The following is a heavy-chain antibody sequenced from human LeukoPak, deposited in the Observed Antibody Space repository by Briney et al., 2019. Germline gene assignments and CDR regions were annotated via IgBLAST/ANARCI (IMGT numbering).Heavy chain of an antibody. J-gene: IGHJ3*02. CDR1: GFTVGSNY. V-gene: IGHV3-66*01. CDR3: ARFWVWAFDI. Sequence: GGSLSLSCAASGFTVGSNYMSWVRQAPGKGLEWVSVIYSGGSTYYADSVKGRFTISRDNSKNTLYLQMNSLRAEDTAVYYCARFWVWAFDIWGQGTMVTVSS. D-gene: IGHD3-16*01. CDR2: IYSGGST.